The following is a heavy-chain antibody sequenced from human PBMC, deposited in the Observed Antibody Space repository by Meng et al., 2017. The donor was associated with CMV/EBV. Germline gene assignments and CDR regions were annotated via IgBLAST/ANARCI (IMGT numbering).Heavy chain of an antibody. V-gene: IGHV1-3*01. CDR3: ASTNCGGDCYYDF. CDR1: GYTFSNYA. CDR2: ISAGTGKT. D-gene: IGHD2-21*02. Sequence: CTASGYTFSNYAVHWVRQAPGQRPEWMGWISAGTGKTECSQKFQGRVTITRDTSASTAYMELSSLRSEDTALYYCASTNCGGDCYYDFWGQGTLVTVSS. J-gene: IGHJ4*02.